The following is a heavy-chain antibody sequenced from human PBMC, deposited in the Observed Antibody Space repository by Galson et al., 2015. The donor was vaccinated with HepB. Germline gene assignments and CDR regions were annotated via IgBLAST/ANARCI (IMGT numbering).Heavy chain of an antibody. D-gene: IGHD3-10*01. CDR1: GFTFSSYE. Sequence: SLRLSCAASGFTFSSYEMNWVRQAPGKGLEWVSYISSSGSTIYYADSVKGRFTISRDNAKNSLYLQMNSLRAEDTAVYYCARDQRSGSRIYYYYYYGMDVWGQGTTVTVSS. V-gene: IGHV3-48*03. J-gene: IGHJ6*02. CDR2: ISSSGSTI. CDR3: ARDQRSGSRIYYYYYYGMDV.